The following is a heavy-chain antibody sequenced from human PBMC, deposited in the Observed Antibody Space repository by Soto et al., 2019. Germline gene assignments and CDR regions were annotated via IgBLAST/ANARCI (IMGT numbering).Heavy chain of an antibody. J-gene: IGHJ4*02. CDR1: GDTFTDYY. V-gene: IGHV1-46*01. CDR2: VNPSGGHT. Sequence: QVQLMQSGAEVKKPGASVKVSCKASGDTFTDYYIHWVRQAPGQGLEWMGTVNPSGGHTTYAPHFPVIVTRTRDTSTSTLSKELTSLTSADTAVYYCARGGHVVVVTAAVDSWGQGTLVTVSS. D-gene: IGHD2-21*02. CDR3: ARGGHVVVVTAAVDS.